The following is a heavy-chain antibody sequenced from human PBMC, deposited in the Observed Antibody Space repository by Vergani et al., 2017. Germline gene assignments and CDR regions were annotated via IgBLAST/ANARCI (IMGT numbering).Heavy chain of an antibody. J-gene: IGHJ6*03. CDR3: AKVASLRSYSYYYYMDV. CDR2: ISLNSGRI. Sequence: EVQLVGSGGGLVQPGRSLRLSCAASGCTFDDSAMHWVRQPPGKGLGWVSGISLNSGRIGYADSWQDRFTISRDNATNSLYLQMNSLRTEDTAFYYCAKVASLRSYSYYYYMDVWGKGTTVTVSS. CDR1: GCTFDDSA. V-gene: IGHV3-9*01. D-gene: IGHD2-21*01.